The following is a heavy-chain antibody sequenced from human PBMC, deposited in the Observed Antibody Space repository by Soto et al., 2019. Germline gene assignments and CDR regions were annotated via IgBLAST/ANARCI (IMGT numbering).Heavy chain of an antibody. CDR3: ASGRIQLWLHPTDY. D-gene: IGHD5-18*01. J-gene: IGHJ4*02. V-gene: IGHV4-39*01. Sequence: QLQLQESGPGLVKPSETLSLTCTVSGGSISSSSYYWGWIRQPPGKGLEWIGSIYYSGSTYYNPSLKSRVTISVDTSKNQFSLKLSSVTAADTAVYYCASGRIQLWLHPTDYWGQGTLVTVSS. CDR2: IYYSGST. CDR1: GGSISSSSYY.